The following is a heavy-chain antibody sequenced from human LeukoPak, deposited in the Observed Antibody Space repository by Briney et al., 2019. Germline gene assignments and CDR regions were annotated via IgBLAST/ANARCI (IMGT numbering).Heavy chain of an antibody. CDR3: ARHENGEAFDY. D-gene: IGHD4-17*01. Sequence: NTSETLSLTCTVSGGSISSYYWSWIRQPPGKGLEWIGYIYYSGSTNYNPSLKSRVTISVDTSKNQFSLKLSSVTAADTAVYYCARHENGEAFDYWGQGTLVTVSS. J-gene: IGHJ4*02. CDR1: GGSISSYY. V-gene: IGHV4-59*08. CDR2: IYYSGST.